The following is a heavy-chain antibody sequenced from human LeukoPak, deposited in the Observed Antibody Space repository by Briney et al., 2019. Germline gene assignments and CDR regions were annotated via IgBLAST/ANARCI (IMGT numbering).Heavy chain of an antibody. J-gene: IGHJ4*02. Sequence: GESLRLSCAASGFTFSSYAMSWVRQAPGKGLEWVSAISGSGGSTYYADSVKGRFTISRDKSKNTLYLQMNSLRAEDTAVYYCAKHGSGSYLSYFDYWGQGTLVTVSS. CDR1: GFTFSSYA. V-gene: IGHV3-23*01. D-gene: IGHD3-10*01. CDR2: ISGSGGST. CDR3: AKHGSGSYLSYFDY.